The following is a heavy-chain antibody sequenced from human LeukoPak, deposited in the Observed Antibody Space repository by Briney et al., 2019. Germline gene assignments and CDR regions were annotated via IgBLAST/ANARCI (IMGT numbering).Heavy chain of an antibody. CDR3: ARDPGKWIQLGGLDY. CDR1: GYTFTSYY. D-gene: IGHD5-24*01. CDR2: INPSGGST. Sequence: GASVKVSCKASGYTFTSYYMHWVRHGPGQGLEWRVIINPSGGSTSYTQKFQGRVTMTRDMSTSTVYMELSSLRSEDTAVYYCARDPGKWIQLGGLDYWGQGTLVTVSS. V-gene: IGHV1-46*01. J-gene: IGHJ4*02.